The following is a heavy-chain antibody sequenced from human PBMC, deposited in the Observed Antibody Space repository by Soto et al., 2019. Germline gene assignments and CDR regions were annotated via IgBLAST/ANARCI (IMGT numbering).Heavy chain of an antibody. CDR2: ISSYGADT. CDR1: GFTFNSYA. CDR3: VKEGYMRSDWYGQFDY. V-gene: IGHV3-64D*06. D-gene: IGHD6-19*01. J-gene: IGHJ4*02. Sequence: GSLRLSCSASGFTFNSYAMHWVRQAPGKGLKFVSAISSYGADTYYADSVKGRFAISRDNSKNTLYLQMSSLRAEDTALYYCVKEGYMRSDWYGQFDYWGQGALVTVSS.